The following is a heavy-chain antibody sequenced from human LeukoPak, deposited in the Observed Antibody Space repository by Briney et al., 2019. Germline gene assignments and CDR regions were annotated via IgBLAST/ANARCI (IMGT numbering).Heavy chain of an antibody. CDR1: GGSISSYY. Sequence: PSETLSLTCTVSGGSISSYYWSWIRQPPGKGLEWIGYIYYSGSTNYNPSLKTRVTISVDTSKNQFSLKLSSVTAADTAVYYCARGGSTGTNLNWVDSWGQGTLVTVSS. J-gene: IGHJ5*01. CDR3: ARGGSTGTNLNWVDS. V-gene: IGHV4-59*01. D-gene: IGHD1-1*01. CDR2: IYYSGST.